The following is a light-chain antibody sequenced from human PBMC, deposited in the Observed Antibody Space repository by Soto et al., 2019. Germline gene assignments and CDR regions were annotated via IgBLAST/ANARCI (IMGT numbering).Light chain of an antibody. CDR3: QHYNSYSEA. J-gene: IGKJ1*01. CDR2: TAS. V-gene: IGKV1-9*01. Sequence: QLTQSPSSLSASVGDRVTITCRASQGISSYLAWYQQKPGKAPKLLIYTASTLQSGVPSRFSGSGSGTEFTLTISSLQPDDFATYYCQHYNSYSEAFGQGTKVDIK. CDR1: QGISSY.